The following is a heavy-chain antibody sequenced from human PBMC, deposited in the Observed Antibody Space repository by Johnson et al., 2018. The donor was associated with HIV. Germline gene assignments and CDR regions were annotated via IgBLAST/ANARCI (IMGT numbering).Heavy chain of an antibody. CDR3: ARGRKDIGAADGLDNDGFDM. CDR1: GFTFEDYG. CDR2: INWNGGST. D-gene: IGHD6-13*01. J-gene: IGHJ3*02. Sequence: VQLVESGGGVVRPGGSLRLSCAVSGFTFEDYGISWVRQAPGKGLEWVSDINWNGGSTDYADSVKGRFTISRDNAKNSLYMQMDSLRPDDTALYYCARGRKDIGAADGLDNDGFDMWGQGT. V-gene: IGHV3-20*04.